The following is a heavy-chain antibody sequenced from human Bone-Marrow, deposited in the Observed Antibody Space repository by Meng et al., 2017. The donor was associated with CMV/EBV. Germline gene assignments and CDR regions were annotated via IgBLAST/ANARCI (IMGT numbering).Heavy chain of an antibody. Sequence: GESLKISCAASGFIFTSHGMHWVRQAPGKGLEWVSFIRYDGNNKYYADSVRGRFTVSRDNSKNTLYLQMDSLRVEDMALYYCAKEGRGYSYFDYWGQGTLVTVAS. V-gene: IGHV3-30*02. J-gene: IGHJ4*02. CDR1: GFIFTSHG. CDR2: IRYDGNNK. D-gene: IGHD5-18*01. CDR3: AKEGRGYSYFDY.